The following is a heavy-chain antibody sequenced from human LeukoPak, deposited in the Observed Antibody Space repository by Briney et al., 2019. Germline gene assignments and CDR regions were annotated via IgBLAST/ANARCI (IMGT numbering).Heavy chain of an antibody. CDR1: GFTFSSYG. J-gene: IGHJ4*02. Sequence: GGSLRLSCSASGFTFSSYGMSWVRQAPGKGLEWVSAISGSDGSTYYADSVKGRFTISRDNSKNTLYLQMNSLRAEDTAVYYCAKKRDGDYAFDYWGQGTLVTVSS. V-gene: IGHV3-23*01. CDR2: ISGSDGST. D-gene: IGHD4-17*01. CDR3: AKKRDGDYAFDY.